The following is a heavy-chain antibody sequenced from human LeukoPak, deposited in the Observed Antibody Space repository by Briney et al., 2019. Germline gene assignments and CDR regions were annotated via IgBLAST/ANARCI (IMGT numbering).Heavy chain of an antibody. D-gene: IGHD2-8*01. J-gene: IGHJ4*02. CDR1: GYSFTTYW. CDR2: IYPGDSDT. Sequence: GESLKISCKGSGYSFTTYWIGWVRQMPGKGLEWMGIIYPGDSDTRYSPSFQGQVTISADKSISTAYLQWSSLKASDTAMYYCARGTGVRYCTNGVCYTSDYWGQGTLVTVSS. V-gene: IGHV5-51*01. CDR3: ARGTGVRYCTNGVCYTSDY.